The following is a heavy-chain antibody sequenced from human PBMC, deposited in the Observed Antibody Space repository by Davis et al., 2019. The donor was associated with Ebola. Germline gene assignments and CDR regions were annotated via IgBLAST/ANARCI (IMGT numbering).Heavy chain of an antibody. CDR3: ARSPSNSWHIFDY. J-gene: IGHJ4*02. CDR1: RFTFSSYA. D-gene: IGHD6-13*01. CDR2: ISDDGRNK. V-gene: IGHV3-30*04. Sequence: SCAASRFTFSSYAMHWVRQAPGKGLDWVAVISDDGRNKYYADSVKGRFTISRDNSKNTLYLETNSLRAEDTAVYYCARSPSNSWHIFDYWGQGTLVTVSS.